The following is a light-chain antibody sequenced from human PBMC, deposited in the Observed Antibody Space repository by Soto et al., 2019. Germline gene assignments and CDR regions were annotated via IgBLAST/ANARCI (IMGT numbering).Light chain of an antibody. CDR3: TSYTSSSTPYV. J-gene: IGLJ1*01. CDR2: DVS. Sequence: QSVLTQPASVSGSPGQSITISCAGTSSDVGGYTYASWYQQHPGKAPKLMIYDVSNRPSGVSNRFSGSKSGNTASLTISGLQAEDEADYYCTSYTSSSTPYVFGGGTKVTVL. CDR1: SSDVGGYTY. V-gene: IGLV2-14*01.